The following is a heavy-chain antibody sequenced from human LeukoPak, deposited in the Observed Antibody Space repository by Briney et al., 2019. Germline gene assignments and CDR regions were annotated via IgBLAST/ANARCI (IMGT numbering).Heavy chain of an antibody. D-gene: IGHD4-17*01. J-gene: IGHJ4*02. Sequence: GGSLRLSCAASGFTFSSYGMSWVRQAPGKGLEWVSAISGSGGSTYYADSVKGRFTISRDNSKNTLYLQMNSLRAEDTAVYYCARSHYGDPFDYWGQGTLVTVSS. CDR3: ARSHYGDPFDY. CDR2: ISGSGGST. V-gene: IGHV3-23*01. CDR1: GFTFSSYG.